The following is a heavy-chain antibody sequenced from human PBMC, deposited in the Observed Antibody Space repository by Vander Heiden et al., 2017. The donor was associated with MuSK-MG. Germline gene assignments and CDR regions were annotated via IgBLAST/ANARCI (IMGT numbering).Heavy chain of an antibody. CDR3: ARDLRGATGFDY. Sequence: EVQLVESGGGLVKPGGSLRLSCAASGFTFSSYSMNWVRQAPGKGLEWVSSISSSSSYRYYADSVKGRFTISRDNAKNSLYLQMNSLRAEDTAVYYCARDLRGATGFDYWGQGTLVTVSS. CDR1: GFTFSSYS. CDR2: ISSSSSYR. D-gene: IGHD1-26*01. J-gene: IGHJ4*02. V-gene: IGHV3-21*01.